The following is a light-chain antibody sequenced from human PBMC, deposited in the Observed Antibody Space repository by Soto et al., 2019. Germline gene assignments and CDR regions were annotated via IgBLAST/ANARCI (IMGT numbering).Light chain of an antibody. CDR1: QAISNW. V-gene: IGKV1-12*01. CDR2: AAS. CDR3: QQANTFPRT. Sequence: DIQMTQSPSSVSASVGDRVTITCRASQAISNWLAWYQQKPGKAPKLLIFAASILQSGVPSSFSGSGSGTEFTLTISSLQPEDFATYYCQQANTFPRTFGQGTKVEIQ. J-gene: IGKJ1*01.